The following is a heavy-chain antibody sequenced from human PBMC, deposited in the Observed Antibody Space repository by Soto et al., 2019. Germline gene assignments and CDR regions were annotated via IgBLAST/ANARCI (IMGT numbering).Heavy chain of an antibody. CDR3: TTDHILAYYYGSGSDAFDI. CDR2: MKSKTDGGTT. J-gene: IGHJ3*02. Sequence: EVQLVESGGGLVKPGGSLRLSCAASGFTFSNAWMSWVRQAPGKGLEWVARMKSKTDGGTTDYAATVKGRFTISRDESNNKLYLQMNSQKTEDAAVYYCTTDHILAYYYGSGSDAFDIWGQGTMVTVSS. D-gene: IGHD3-10*01. V-gene: IGHV3-15*01. CDR1: GFTFSNAW.